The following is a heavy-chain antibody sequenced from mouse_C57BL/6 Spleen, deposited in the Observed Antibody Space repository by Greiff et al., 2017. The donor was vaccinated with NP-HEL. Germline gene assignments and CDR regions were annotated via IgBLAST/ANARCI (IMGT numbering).Heavy chain of an antibody. V-gene: IGHV1-64*01. CDR2: IHPNSGST. J-gene: IGHJ3*01. CDR1: GYTFTSYW. Sequence: VQLQQSGAELVKPGASVKLSCKASGYTFTSYWMHWVKQRPGQGLEWIGMIHPNSGSTNYNEKFKSKATLTVDKSSSTAYMQLSSLTSADSAVYYCATYSRRGFAYWGQGTLVTVSA. D-gene: IGHD1-1*01. CDR3: ATYSRRGFAY.